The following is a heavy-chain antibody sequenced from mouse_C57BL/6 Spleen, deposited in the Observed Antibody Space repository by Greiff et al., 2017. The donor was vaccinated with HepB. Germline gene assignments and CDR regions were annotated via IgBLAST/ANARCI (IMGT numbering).Heavy chain of an antibody. J-gene: IGHJ4*01. CDR1: VYTFTSYW. D-gene: IGHD1-1*01. CDR3: ARSGSSYDYYAMDY. CDR2: IDPSDSYT. Sequence: VQLQQPGAELVKSGASVKLSCKASVYTFTSYWMQWVKQRPGQGLEWIGEIDPSDSYTNYNQKFKGKATLTVDTSSSTAYMQLSSLTSEDSAVYYCARSGSSYDYYAMDYWGQGTSVTVSS. V-gene: IGHV1-50*01.